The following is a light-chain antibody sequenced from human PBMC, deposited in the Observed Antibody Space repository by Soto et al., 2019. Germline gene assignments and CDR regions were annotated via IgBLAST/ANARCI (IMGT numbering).Light chain of an antibody. CDR2: GTF. Sequence: EIVMTQSPATLPVSPGERATLSCRASQSVSILLAWYQQKPGQAPRLLIYGTFTRAIGIPDRFSGSGSGTDFSLTISRLEPEDFAVYYCQQYGSSQITFGQGTRLDNK. J-gene: IGKJ5*01. V-gene: IGKV3-20*01. CDR1: QSVSIL. CDR3: QQYGSSQIT.